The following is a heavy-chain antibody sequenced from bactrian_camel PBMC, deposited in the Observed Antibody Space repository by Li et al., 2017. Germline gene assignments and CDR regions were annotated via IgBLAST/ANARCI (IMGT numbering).Heavy chain of an antibody. CDR3: VEGPVGQC. J-gene: IGHJ4*01. CDR1: ANIRGRRC. D-gene: IGHD1*01. V-gene: IGHV3-3*01. Sequence: QLVESGGGSVQAGGTLKLSCTHSANIRGRRCMGWFRQSPGKEREVVGIIYSSGTGTWYGDDVKGRFTISQDAAKNTIYLQMNSLTPDDTAVYHCVEGPVGQCWSQGTQVTVS. CDR2: IYSSGTGT.